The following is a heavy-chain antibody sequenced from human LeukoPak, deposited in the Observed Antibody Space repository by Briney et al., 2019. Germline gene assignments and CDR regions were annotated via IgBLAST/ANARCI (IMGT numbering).Heavy chain of an antibody. D-gene: IGHD2-2*01. CDR3: SKGPHSMYSTSWFDY. CDR1: GFSFCNYA. Sequence: GASLRLSCTASGFSFCNYAMSWVRQTPGKGLEWVSTISGSDGSTNYADSVKGRFTISRDNSENTLSLQMNSLRAEDTAIYYCSKGPHSMYSTSWFDYWGQGTLVTVPS. J-gene: IGHJ4*02. CDR2: ISGSDGST. V-gene: IGHV3-23*01.